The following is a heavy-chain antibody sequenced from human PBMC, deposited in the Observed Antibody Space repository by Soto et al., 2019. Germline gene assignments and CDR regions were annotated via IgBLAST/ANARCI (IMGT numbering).Heavy chain of an antibody. D-gene: IGHD3-9*01. CDR1: GFTVSSNY. Sequence: PGGSLRLSCAASGFTVSSNYMSWVRQAPGKGLEWVSVIYSGGSTYYADSVKGRFTISRDNSKNTLYLQMNSLRAEDTAVYYCARDYVSSRYFDSYYFDYWGQGTLVTVSS. CDR3: ARDYVSSRYFDSYYFDY. V-gene: IGHV3-66*01. CDR2: IYSGGST. J-gene: IGHJ4*02.